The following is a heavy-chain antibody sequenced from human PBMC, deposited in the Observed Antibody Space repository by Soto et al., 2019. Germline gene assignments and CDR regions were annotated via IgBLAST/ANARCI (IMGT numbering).Heavy chain of an antibody. Sequence: SETLSLTCTVSGGSISGYYWSWLRQPPGKGLEWIGYIYYSGSTNYNPSLKSRVTISVDTSKNQFSLKLSSVTAADTAVYYCARTYDNSGPNSGGYGFDIWGQGTMVTVS. CDR2: IYYSGST. V-gene: IGHV4-59*01. D-gene: IGHD3-22*01. J-gene: IGHJ3*02. CDR3: ARTYDNSGPNSGGYGFDI. CDR1: GGSISGYY.